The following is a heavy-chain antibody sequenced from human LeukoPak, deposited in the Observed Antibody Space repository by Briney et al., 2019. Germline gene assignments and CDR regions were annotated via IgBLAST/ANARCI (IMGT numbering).Heavy chain of an antibody. V-gene: IGHV3-23*01. Sequence: GGSLRLSCAASGFTFSSYAMGWVRQAPGKGLEWVSAISGSGGSTYYADSVKGRFTISRDNAKNSLYLQMNSLRAEDTAVYYCARGYDYVYYFDYWGQGTLVTVSS. J-gene: IGHJ4*02. CDR1: GFTFSSYA. CDR2: ISGSGGST. D-gene: IGHD3-16*01. CDR3: ARGYDYVYYFDY.